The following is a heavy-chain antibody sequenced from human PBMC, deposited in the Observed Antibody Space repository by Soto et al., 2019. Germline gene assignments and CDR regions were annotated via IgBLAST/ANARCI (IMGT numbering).Heavy chain of an antibody. Sequence: EVQLLESGGGLVQPGGSVRLSCGTSGFGFVNYGMGWVRQAPGKGLEWVSGISSSGGRTYFADSVRGRFTISRDNSKNTMYLQMDSLRVEDTAVYYCAKVAKPRVVIKYFDYWGQGSLVTVSS. CDR2: ISSSGGRT. J-gene: IGHJ4*02. CDR1: GFGFVNYG. CDR3: AKVAKPRVVIKYFDY. V-gene: IGHV3-23*01. D-gene: IGHD3-3*01.